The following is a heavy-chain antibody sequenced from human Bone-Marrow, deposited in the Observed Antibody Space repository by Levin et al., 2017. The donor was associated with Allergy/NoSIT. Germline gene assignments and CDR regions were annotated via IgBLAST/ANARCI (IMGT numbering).Heavy chain of an antibody. Sequence: GGSLRLSCAASGFTFSSYSMNWVRQAPGKGLEWVSSISSSSSYIYYADSVKGRFTISRDNAKNSLYLQMNSLRAEDTAVYYCARTRTATTYYYYGMDGWGQGTTVTVSS. D-gene: IGHD5-12*01. CDR3: ARTRTATTYYYYGMDG. V-gene: IGHV3-21*01. CDR2: ISSSSSYI. J-gene: IGHJ6*02. CDR1: GFTFSSYS.